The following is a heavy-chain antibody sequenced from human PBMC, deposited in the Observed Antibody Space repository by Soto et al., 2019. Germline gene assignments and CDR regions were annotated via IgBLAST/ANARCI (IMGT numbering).Heavy chain of an antibody. CDR3: ARAGGLGAVAVDY. CDR1: GGSISSGGYS. V-gene: IGHV4-30-2*01. J-gene: IGHJ4*02. D-gene: IGHD6-19*01. CDR2: IYHSGST. Sequence: QLQLQESGSGLVKPSQTLSLTCAVSGGSISSGGYSWSWIRQPPGKGLEWIGYIYHSGSTYYNPSLKSRVTISVDRSKHQFPLKLSSVTAADTAVYYCARAGGLGAVAVDYWGQGTLVTVSS.